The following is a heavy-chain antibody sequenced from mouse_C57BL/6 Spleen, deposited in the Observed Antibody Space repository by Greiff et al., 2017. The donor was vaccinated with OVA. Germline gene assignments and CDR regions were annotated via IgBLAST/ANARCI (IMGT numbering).Heavy chain of an antibody. Sequence: VQLQQSGAELVRPGASVTLSCKASGYTFTDYEMHWVKQTPVHGLEWIGAIAPETGVTAYNQKFKGKAILTADKSSSTAYMELRSLTSADSAVFYCTSYGSSQAWFAYWGQGTLVTVSA. V-gene: IGHV1-15*01. D-gene: IGHD1-1*01. J-gene: IGHJ3*01. CDR2: IAPETGVT. CDR3: TSYGSSQAWFAY. CDR1: GYTFTDYE.